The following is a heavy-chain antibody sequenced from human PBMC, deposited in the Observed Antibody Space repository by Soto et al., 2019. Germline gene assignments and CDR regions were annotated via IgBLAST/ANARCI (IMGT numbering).Heavy chain of an antibody. CDR3: ARDSIAARLFRVNY. V-gene: IGHV1-8*01. CDR1: GYTFTSYD. D-gene: IGHD6-6*01. CDR2: MNPNSGNT. J-gene: IGHJ4*02. Sequence: QVQLVQSGAEVKKPGASVKVSCKASGYTFTSYDINWVRQATGQGLEWMGWMNPNSGNTGYAQKFQGRVTMTRSTSISTAYMGLSSLRSEDAAVYYCARDSIAARLFRVNYWGQGTLVTVSS.